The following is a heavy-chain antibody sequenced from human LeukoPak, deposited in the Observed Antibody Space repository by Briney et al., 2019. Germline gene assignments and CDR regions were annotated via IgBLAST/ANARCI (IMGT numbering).Heavy chain of an antibody. V-gene: IGHV1-2*06. CDR1: GYTFTSYY. CDR2: INPNTGGT. CDR3: AREPMVRDFNWFDP. D-gene: IGHD3-10*01. J-gene: IGHJ5*02. Sequence: ASVKVSCKASGYTFTSYYIHWVRQAPGQGLEWMGRINPNTGGTNFAQKFQGRVTMTRDTSISTAYMELSSLTSDDTAVYYCAREPMVRDFNWFDPWGQGTLVTVSS.